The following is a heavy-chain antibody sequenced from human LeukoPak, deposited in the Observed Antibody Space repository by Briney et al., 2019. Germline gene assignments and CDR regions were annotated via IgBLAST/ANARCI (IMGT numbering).Heavy chain of an antibody. D-gene: IGHD3-22*01. CDR1: GYTFTSYD. CDR2: MNPNSGNT. V-gene: IGHV1-8*01. J-gene: IGHJ4*02. Sequence: GASVKVSCKASGYTFTSYDINWVRQATGQGLEWMGWMNPNSGNTGYAQKFQGRVTITADESTSTAYMELSSLRSEDTAVYYCARGAADYYDSSGYYYVDWGQGTLATVSS. CDR3: ARGAADYYDSSGYYYVD.